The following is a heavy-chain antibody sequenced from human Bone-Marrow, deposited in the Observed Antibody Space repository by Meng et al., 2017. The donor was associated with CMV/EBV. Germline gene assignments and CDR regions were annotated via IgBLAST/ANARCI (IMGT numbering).Heavy chain of an antibody. CDR3: ARVSYDYVWGSYRCNWFDP. V-gene: IGHV4-39*07. J-gene: IGHJ5*02. D-gene: IGHD3-16*02. CDR2: IYYSGST. CDR1: SSRRYY. Sequence: SSRRYYWVWIRQPPWKGLEWIGSIYYSGSTYYNPSLKSRVTISVDTSKNQFSLKLSSVTAADTAVYYCARVSYDYVWGSYRCNWFDPWGQGTLVTVSS.